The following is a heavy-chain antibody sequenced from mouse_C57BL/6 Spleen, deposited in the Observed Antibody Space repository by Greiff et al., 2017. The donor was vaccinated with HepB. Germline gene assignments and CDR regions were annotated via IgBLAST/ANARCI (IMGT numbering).Heavy chain of an antibody. Sequence: VQLQQSGAELARPGASVKLSCKASGYTFTSYGISWVKQRTGQGLEWIGEIYPRSGNTYYNEKFKGKATLTADKSSSTAYMELRSLTSEASAVYFCARDDYYNPFDCWDQGTTLTVS. D-gene: IGHD2-3*01. V-gene: IGHV1-81*01. CDR1: GYTFTSYG. J-gene: IGHJ2*01. CDR2: IYPRSGNT. CDR3: ARDDYYNPFDC.